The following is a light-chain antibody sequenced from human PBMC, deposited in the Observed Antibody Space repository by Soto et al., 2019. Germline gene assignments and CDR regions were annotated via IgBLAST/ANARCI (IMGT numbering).Light chain of an antibody. CDR3: QQYDSSPKT. Sequence: DIQMTQSPSTLSGSVGDRVTIPCRSSQTISSWLAWYQQKPGKAPKLLIYKASTLKSGVPSRFSGSGSGTESTLTISSLQPEDFAVYYCQQYDSSPKTFGQGTKVDIK. CDR1: QTISSW. V-gene: IGKV1-5*03. CDR2: KAS. J-gene: IGKJ1*01.